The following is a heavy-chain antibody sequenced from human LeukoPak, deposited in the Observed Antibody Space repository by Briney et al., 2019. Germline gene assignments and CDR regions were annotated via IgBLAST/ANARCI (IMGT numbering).Heavy chain of an antibody. Sequence: GASVKVSCKASGYTFTGYYMHWVRQAPGQGLEWMGIINPSGGSTSYAQKFQGRVTMTRDMSTSTVYMELSSLRSEDTAVYYCASNSLVVTAPYFDCWGQGTLVTVSS. V-gene: IGHV1-46*01. D-gene: IGHD2-21*02. CDR1: GYTFTGYY. CDR3: ASNSLVVTAPYFDC. J-gene: IGHJ4*02. CDR2: INPSGGST.